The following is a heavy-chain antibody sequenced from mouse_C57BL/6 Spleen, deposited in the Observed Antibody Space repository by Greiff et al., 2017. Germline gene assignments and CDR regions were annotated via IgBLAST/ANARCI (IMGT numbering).Heavy chain of an antibody. D-gene: IGHD1-1*01. CDR1: GYTFTEYT. V-gene: IGHV1-62-2*01. CDR3: ARHGPWYGSSSYWYFEV. J-gene: IGHJ1*03. CDR2: FYPGSGSI. Sequence: VKLQQSGAELVKPGASVKLSCKASGYTFTEYTIPWVKQRSGQGLEWIGWFYPGSGSIKYPEKFKDKATLTADKSSRTVYMELSRMTSEDSAVYFWARHGPWYGSSSYWYFEVWGTGTTVTVSS.